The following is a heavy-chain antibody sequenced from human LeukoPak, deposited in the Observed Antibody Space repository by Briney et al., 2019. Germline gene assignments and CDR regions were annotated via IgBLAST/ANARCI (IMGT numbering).Heavy chain of an antibody. Sequence: SETLSLTCTVSGGSISSSSYYWGWIRQPPGKGLEWIGSIYYGGSTYYNPSLKSRATISVDTSKNQFSLKLSSVTAADTAVYYCARRRIMITFGGVIVPTTLDYWGQGTLVTVSS. D-gene: IGHD3-16*02. CDR1: GGSISSSSYY. J-gene: IGHJ4*02. CDR2: IYYGGST. CDR3: ARRRIMITFGGVIVPTTLDY. V-gene: IGHV4-39*01.